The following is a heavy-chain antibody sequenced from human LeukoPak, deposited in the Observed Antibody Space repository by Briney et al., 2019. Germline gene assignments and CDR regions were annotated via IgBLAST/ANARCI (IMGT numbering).Heavy chain of an antibody. CDR3: ARDRDSNYGYDAFDI. J-gene: IGHJ3*02. Sequence: ASVKVSCKASGGTSSSYAISWVRQAPGQGLEWMGGIIPIFGTANYAQKFQGRVTITADKSTSTAYMELSSLRSEDTAVYYCARDRDSNYGYDAFDIWGQGTMVTVSS. CDR2: IIPIFGTA. D-gene: IGHD4-11*01. V-gene: IGHV1-69*06. CDR1: GGTSSSYA.